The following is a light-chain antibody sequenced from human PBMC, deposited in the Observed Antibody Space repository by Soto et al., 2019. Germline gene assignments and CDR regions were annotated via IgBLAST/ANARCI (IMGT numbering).Light chain of an antibody. J-gene: IGKJ1*01. Sequence: EIVMTQSPATLSVSPGERATLSCRASQSVSSNLAWYQQKPGQAPRLLIYGASTRATGFPARFSGSGSGTEFTLTINSLQSEDFAVYYCQQYNNWPRTFGQGTKEDIK. CDR2: GAS. CDR3: QQYNNWPRT. V-gene: IGKV3-15*01. CDR1: QSVSSN.